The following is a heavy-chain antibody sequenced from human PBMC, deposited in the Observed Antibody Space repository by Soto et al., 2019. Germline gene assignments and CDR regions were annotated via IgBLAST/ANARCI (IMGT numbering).Heavy chain of an antibody. CDR2: INWNGRTK. CDR1: GFSFDDYG. D-gene: IGHD3-9*01. CDR3: ARASPRGRYFDWLIFPLGH. J-gene: IGHJ4*02. V-gene: IGHV3-20*04. Sequence: GGSLRLSCAASGFSFDDYGMSWVRQVPGKRLEWVAGINWNGRTKDYVDSVKGRFTISRDTAKSSVYLQMNSLRAEDTALYFCARASPRGRYFDWLIFPLGHWGQGALVTVSS.